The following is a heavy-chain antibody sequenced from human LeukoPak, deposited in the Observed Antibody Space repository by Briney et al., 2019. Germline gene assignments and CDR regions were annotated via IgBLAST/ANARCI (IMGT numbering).Heavy chain of an antibody. D-gene: IGHD2-2*01. CDR2: INWNGGST. J-gene: IGHJ3*02. CDR1: GFTFDDYG. V-gene: IGHV3-20*04. CDR3: ASLGVPAAQDAFDI. Sequence: TGGSLRLSCAASGFTFDDYGMTWVRQAPGKGLEWVSGINWNGGSTGYADSVKGRFTISRDNAKNSLYLQMNSLRAEDTALYYFASLGVPAAQDAFDIWGQGTKVTVSS.